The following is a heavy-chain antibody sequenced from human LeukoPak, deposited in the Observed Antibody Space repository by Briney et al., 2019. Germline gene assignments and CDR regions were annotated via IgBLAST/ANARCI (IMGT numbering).Heavy chain of an antibody. CDR3: ATWTTVVPRGDY. J-gene: IGHJ4*02. V-gene: IGHV3-21*01. CDR2: ISSSSSYI. CDR1: GFTFSSYS. Sequence: PGGSLRLSCAASGFTFSSYSMNWVRQAPGKGLEWVSSISSSSSYIYYADSMKGRFTISRDNAKNSLYLQMNSLRAEDTAVYYCATWTTVVPRGDYWGQGTLVTVSS. D-gene: IGHD4-23*01.